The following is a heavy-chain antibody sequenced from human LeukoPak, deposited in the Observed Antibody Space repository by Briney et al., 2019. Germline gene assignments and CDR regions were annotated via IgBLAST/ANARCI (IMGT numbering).Heavy chain of an antibody. D-gene: IGHD3-22*01. V-gene: IGHV4-30-4*01. CDR3: ARESYYDSSGYSFDY. CDR2: YYSGST. Sequence: YYSGSTYYNPSLKSRVTISVDTSKNQFSLKLSSVTAADTAVYYCARESYYDSSGYSFDYWGQGTLVTVSS. J-gene: IGHJ4*02.